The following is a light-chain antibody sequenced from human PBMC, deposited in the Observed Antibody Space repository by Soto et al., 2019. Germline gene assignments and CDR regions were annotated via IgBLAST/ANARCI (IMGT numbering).Light chain of an antibody. CDR3: QQYNNWPRT. CDR2: DAS. Sequence: EMVLTQSPATLSLSPGDRATLSCRASQSIGTSLAWYQQIPGQAPRLLIYDASKRATGIPARFSGGGSGTDFTLTISSLEPEDFAVYYCQQYNNWPRTFGQGTKVDIK. CDR1: QSIGTS. V-gene: IGKV3-11*01. J-gene: IGKJ1*01.